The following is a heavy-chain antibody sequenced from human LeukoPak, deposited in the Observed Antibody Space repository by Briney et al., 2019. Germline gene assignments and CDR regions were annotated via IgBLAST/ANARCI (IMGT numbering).Heavy chain of an antibody. D-gene: IGHD6-19*01. CDR3: AGEKDEDSSGWRYLDL. Sequence: AGSLRLSCAASGLTVSSYYMSWVRQAPGEGLEWVSVIYSGGSTYYADSLKGRFTISRDNSKNTLYLQMNSLRAADTAVYYCAGEKDEDSSGWRYLDLWGRGTLVTVSS. V-gene: IGHV3-66*01. CDR2: IYSGGST. CDR1: GLTVSSYY. J-gene: IGHJ2*01.